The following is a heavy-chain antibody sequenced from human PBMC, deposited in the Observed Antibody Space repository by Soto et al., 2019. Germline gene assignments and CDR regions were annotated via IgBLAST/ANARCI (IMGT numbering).Heavy chain of an antibody. CDR1: KFTFISHG. CDR2: IWYDGSNQ. CDR3: AKDLLMVRGVFYYYYGMDV. J-gene: IGHJ6*02. Sequence: GVSMRLSYAASKFTFISHGMHWIRQAPGKGLDWVAVIWYDGSNQYYADSVKGRFSISRDNSKNTLHLQMNNLRAEDTATYYCAKDLLMVRGVFYYYYGMDVWGQGTTVTVSS. D-gene: IGHD3-10*01. V-gene: IGHV3-33*06.